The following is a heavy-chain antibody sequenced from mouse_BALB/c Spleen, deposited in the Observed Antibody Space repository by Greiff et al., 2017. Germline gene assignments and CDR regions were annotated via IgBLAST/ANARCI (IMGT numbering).Heavy chain of an antibody. V-gene: IGHV1-82*01. CDR3: ARTVYYGNYYWYFDV. CDR1: GYAFSSSW. D-gene: IGHD2-1*01. Sequence: QVQLQQSGPELVKPGASVKISCKASGYAFSSSWMNWVKQRPGQGLEWIGRIYPGDGDTNYNGKFKGEATLTADKSSSTAYMQLSSLTSVDSAVYFCARTVYYGNYYWYFDVWGAGTTVTVSS. J-gene: IGHJ1*01. CDR2: IYPGDGDT.